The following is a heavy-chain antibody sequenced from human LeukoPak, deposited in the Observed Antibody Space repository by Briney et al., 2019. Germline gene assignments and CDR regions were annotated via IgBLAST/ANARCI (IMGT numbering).Heavy chain of an antibody. V-gene: IGHV1-69*04. Sequence: SVKVSCKASGGTFSSYAISWVRQAPGQGLEWMGRIIPILGIANYAQKFQGRVTITADKSTSTAYMELGSLRSEDTAVYYCASLAAADRNYYDSSGVDYWGQGTLVTVSS. D-gene: IGHD3-22*01. CDR1: GGTFSSYA. J-gene: IGHJ4*02. CDR3: ASLAAADRNYYDSSGVDY. CDR2: IIPILGIA.